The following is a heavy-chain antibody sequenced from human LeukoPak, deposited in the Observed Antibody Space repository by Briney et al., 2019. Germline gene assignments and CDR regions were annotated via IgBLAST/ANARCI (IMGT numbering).Heavy chain of an antibody. CDR2: IKKDGIEK. CDR3: AREEDTTYYYDSSGYPDY. Sequence: PGGSLRLSCGASGFTFSSYAMSWVRQAPGKGLEWVANIKKDGIEKYYVESVKGRFTISRDNAKNSLYLQMNSLRAEDTAVYYCAREEDTTYYYDSSGYPDYWGQGTLVTVSS. V-gene: IGHV3-7*01. D-gene: IGHD3-22*01. J-gene: IGHJ4*02. CDR1: GFTFSSYA.